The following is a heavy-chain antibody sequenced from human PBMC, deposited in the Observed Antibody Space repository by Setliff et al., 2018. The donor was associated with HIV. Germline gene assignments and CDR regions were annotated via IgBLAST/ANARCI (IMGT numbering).Heavy chain of an antibody. J-gene: IGHJ6*03. D-gene: IGHD6-13*01. CDR2: IYFSGSV. CDR3: ARGARLLAGYSDRWDYYYMAV. CDR1: GDSITSDNFF. V-gene: IGHV4-31*01. Sequence: TLSLTCTVSGDSITSDNFFWTWIRQNPGKGLEWIGYIYFSGSVTSNPSLKSPLSISIDTSKNQFYLNLRSVTAADTAVYYCARGARLLAGYSDRWDYYYMAVWGKGTTVTVSS.